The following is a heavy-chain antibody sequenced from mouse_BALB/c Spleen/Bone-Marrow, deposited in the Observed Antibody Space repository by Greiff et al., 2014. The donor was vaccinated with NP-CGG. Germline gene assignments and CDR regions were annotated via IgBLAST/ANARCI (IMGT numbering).Heavy chain of an antibody. D-gene: IGHD2-1*01. J-gene: IGHJ3*01. CDR1: GYSITSGYS. CDR3: ARREGNHAAWFAY. Sequence: EVQLVESGPDLLKPSQSLSLTCTVTGYSITSGYSWHWIRQFPGNKLEWMGYIHYSGSTNYNPSLKSRISITRDTSKNQFYLQLNSVTTEDSAAYYCARREGNHAAWFAYWGQGTLVTVSA. V-gene: IGHV3-1*02. CDR2: IHYSGST.